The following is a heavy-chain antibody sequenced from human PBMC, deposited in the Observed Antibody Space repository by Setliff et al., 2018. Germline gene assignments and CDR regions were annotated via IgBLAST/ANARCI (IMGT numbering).Heavy chain of an antibody. Sequence: GGSLRLSCAASGFTFSTYSMDWVRQAPGKGLEWVSYISGSGSTIYYADSVKGRFTISRDNAKNSLFLQMDNLRADDTAAYYCAREDELALRPWGQGTLVTVSS. CDR2: ISGSGSTI. CDR3: AREDELALRP. CDR1: GFTFSTYS. V-gene: IGHV3-48*04. D-gene: IGHD3-10*01. J-gene: IGHJ5*02.